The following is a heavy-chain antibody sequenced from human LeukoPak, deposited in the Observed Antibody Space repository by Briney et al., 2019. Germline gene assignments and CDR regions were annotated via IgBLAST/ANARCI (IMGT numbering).Heavy chain of an antibody. CDR2: ISGSGGST. V-gene: IGHV3-23*01. Sequence: HAGGSLRLSCAASGFTFSSYAMSWVRQAPGKGLEWVSAISGSGGSTYYADSVKGRFTISRDNSKNTLYLQMNSLRAEDTAVYYCAKIPAGGYYYYNWFDPWGQGTLVTVSS. D-gene: IGHD3-22*01. CDR1: GFTFSSYA. CDR3: AKIPAGGYYYYNWFDP. J-gene: IGHJ5*02.